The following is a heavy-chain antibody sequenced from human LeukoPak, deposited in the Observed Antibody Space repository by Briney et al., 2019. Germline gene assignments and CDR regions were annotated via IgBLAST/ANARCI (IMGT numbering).Heavy chain of an antibody. CDR1: GFTFSSYS. D-gene: IGHD3-22*01. CDR3: AKNAYDSSGYHPDY. V-gene: IGHV3-21*04. Sequence: PGGSLRLSCAAPGFTFSSYSMNWVRQAPGKGLEWVSSISSSSSYIYYADSVKGRFTISRDNSKATLYLQMNSLRAEDTAVYYCAKNAYDSSGYHPDYWGQGTLVTVSS. J-gene: IGHJ4*02. CDR2: ISSSSSYI.